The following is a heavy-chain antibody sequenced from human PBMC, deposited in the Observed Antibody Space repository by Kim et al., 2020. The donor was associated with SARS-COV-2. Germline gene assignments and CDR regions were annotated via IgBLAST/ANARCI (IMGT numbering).Heavy chain of an antibody. Sequence: YVDSVKGRFTISRDNAKNSLYLQMNGLRAEDTAVYYCARMGVAAAGLFDYWGQGTLVTVSS. V-gene: IGHV3-7*01. CDR3: ARMGVAAAGLFDY. D-gene: IGHD6-13*01. J-gene: IGHJ4*02.